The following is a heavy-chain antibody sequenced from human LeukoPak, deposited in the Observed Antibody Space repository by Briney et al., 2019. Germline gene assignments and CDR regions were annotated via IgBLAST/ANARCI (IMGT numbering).Heavy chain of an antibody. V-gene: IGHV3-23*01. D-gene: IGHD7-27*01. CDR3: ARVSLGTYLQHLDY. CDR1: GFTFSNHA. Sequence: GGSLRLSCAASGFTFSNHAMSWVRQAPGKGLEWVSDISGSSLSIHYADSVEGRFTISRDNSENTLYLQMNSLRAEDTAVYYCARVSLGTYLQHLDYWGQGTLVTVSS. J-gene: IGHJ4*02. CDR2: ISGSSLSI.